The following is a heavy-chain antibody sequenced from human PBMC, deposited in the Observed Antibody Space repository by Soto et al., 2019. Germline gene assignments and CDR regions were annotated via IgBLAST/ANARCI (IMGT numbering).Heavy chain of an antibody. CDR3: ARDRYCTNGVCYSYYYYGMDV. D-gene: IGHD2-8*01. V-gene: IGHV3-7*01. Sequence: PGGSLRVSCAASGFTFSSYWMSWVRQAPGKGLEWVANIKQDGSEKYYVDSVKGRFTISRDNAKNSLYLQMNSLRAEDTAVYYCARDRYCTNGVCYSYYYYGMDVWGQGTTVTVSS. J-gene: IGHJ6*02. CDR2: IKQDGSEK. CDR1: GFTFSSYW.